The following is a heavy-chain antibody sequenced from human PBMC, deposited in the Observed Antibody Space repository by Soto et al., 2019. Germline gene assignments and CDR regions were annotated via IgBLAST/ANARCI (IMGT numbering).Heavy chain of an antibody. Sequence: XSVKVSCTASGYTFTCYYMHLVRQAPGQGLECMGWINPNSGGTNYAQKFQGRVTMTRDTSISTAYMELSRLRSDDKAVYYCARDEIMITFGGVIAIDAYYYYYGMDVWGQGTTVTVSS. V-gene: IGHV1-2*02. D-gene: IGHD3-16*02. CDR2: INPNSGGT. CDR3: ARDEIMITFGGVIAIDAYYYYYGMDV. CDR1: GYTFTCYY. J-gene: IGHJ6*02.